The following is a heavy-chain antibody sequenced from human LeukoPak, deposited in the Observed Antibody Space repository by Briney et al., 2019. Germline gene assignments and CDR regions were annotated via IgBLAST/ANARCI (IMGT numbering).Heavy chain of an antibody. CDR2: IKQDGSEK. CDR3: ARVQPHCSSTSCYAFDI. J-gene: IGHJ3*02. Sequence: PGRSLRLSCAASGFTFSSYWMSWVRQAPGKGLEWVANIKQDGSEKYYVDSVKGRFTISRDNAKNSLYLQMNSLRAEDTAVYYCARVQPHCSSTSCYAFDIWGQGTMVTVSS. CDR1: GFTFSSYW. V-gene: IGHV3-7*01. D-gene: IGHD2-2*01.